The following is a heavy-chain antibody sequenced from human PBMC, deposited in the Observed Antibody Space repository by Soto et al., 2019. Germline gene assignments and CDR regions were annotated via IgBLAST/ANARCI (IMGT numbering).Heavy chain of an antibody. CDR2: IKSKTDGGTT. Sequence: GGSLRLSCAASGFTFSNAWMNWVRQAPGKGLEWVGRIKSKTDGGTTDYAAPVKGRFTISRDDSKNTLYLQMNSLKTEDTAVYYCTTVRGGDFWSGYYFLGKETISLDYWGQGTLVTVSS. D-gene: IGHD3-3*01. J-gene: IGHJ4*02. V-gene: IGHV3-15*07. CDR1: GFTFSNAW. CDR3: TTVRGGDFWSGYYFLGKETISLDY.